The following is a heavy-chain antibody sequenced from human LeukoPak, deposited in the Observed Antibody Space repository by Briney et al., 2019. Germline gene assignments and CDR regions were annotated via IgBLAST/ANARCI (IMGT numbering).Heavy chain of an antibody. Sequence: PGGSLRLSCAASGFTFNNYAMTWVRQAPGKGLEWVSAISGSGGSTYYADSVKGRFTISRDNSKNTLYLQMNSLRAEDTAVYYCAKHSRDSSSWYEGPRNWFDPWGQGTLVTVSS. CDR3: AKHSRDSSSWYEGPRNWFDP. V-gene: IGHV3-23*01. D-gene: IGHD6-13*01. CDR1: GFTFNNYA. CDR2: ISGSGGST. J-gene: IGHJ5*02.